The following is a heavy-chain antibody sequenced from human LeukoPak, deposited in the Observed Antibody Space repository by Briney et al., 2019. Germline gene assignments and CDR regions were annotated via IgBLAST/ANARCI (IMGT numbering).Heavy chain of an antibody. D-gene: IGHD2-2*01. CDR3: ATGERLVPAAMWFDY. J-gene: IGHJ4*02. CDR1: GYTFSNYF. V-gene: IGHV1-2*02. CDR2: INPKSGGR. Sequence: ASVKVSCKASGYTFSNYFIHWVRQAPGQGLEWMGWINPKSGGRSYAQRFQGRVTMTRDTSISTAYMELSRLRSDDTAVYYCATGERLVPAAMWFDYWGQGTLITVSS.